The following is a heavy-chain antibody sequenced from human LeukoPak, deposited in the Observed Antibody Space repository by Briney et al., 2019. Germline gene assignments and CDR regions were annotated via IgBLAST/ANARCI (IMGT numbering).Heavy chain of an antibody. CDR1: GGTFSSYA. D-gene: IGHD6-19*01. V-gene: IGHV1-69*13. CDR3: ARDRDRWSSGSYNWFDP. J-gene: IGHJ5*02. CDR2: IIPIFGTA. Sequence: SVKVSCKASGGTFSSYAISWVRQAPRQGLEWMGGIIPIFGTANYAQKFQGRVTITADESTSTAYMELSSLRSEDTAAYFCARDRDRWSSGSYNWFDPWGQGTLVTVSS.